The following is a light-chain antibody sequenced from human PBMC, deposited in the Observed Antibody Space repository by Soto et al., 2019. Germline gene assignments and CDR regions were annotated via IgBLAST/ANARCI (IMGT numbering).Light chain of an antibody. J-gene: IGLJ1*01. V-gene: IGLV2-14*01. CDR2: EVN. Sequence: QSVLTQPASVSGSPGQSITISCTGTSSDVGGYNYVSWYQQHPGKAPKLIIYEVNNRPSGDSSRFSGSKSGNTASLTISGLQAEDEGDYYCSSYSSSTTLYVFGTGTKLTVL. CDR3: SSYSSSTTLYV. CDR1: SSDVGGYNY.